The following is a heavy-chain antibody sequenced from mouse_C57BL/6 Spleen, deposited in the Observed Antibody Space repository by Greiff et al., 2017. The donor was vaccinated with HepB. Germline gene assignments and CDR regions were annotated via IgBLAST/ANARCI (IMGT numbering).Heavy chain of an antibody. CDR1: GYTFTSYW. Sequence: QVQLQQPGAELVMPGASVKLSCKASGYTFTSYWMHWVKQRPGQGLEWIGEIDPSDSYTNYNQKFKGKSTLTVDKSSSTAYMQLSSLTSEDSAVYYCARGLGDGNDGAYYAMDYWGQGTSVTVSS. J-gene: IGHJ4*01. CDR2: IDPSDSYT. CDR3: ARGLGDGNDGAYYAMDY. V-gene: IGHV1-69*01. D-gene: IGHD2-2*01.